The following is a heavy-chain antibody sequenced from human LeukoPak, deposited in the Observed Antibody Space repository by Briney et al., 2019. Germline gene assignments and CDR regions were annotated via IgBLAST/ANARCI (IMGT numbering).Heavy chain of an antibody. CDR3: ARKGYCSSTSCRSSNRFDP. CDR1: GYTFTSYY. J-gene: IGHJ5*02. D-gene: IGHD2-2*01. Sequence: ASVKVSCKASGYTFTSYYMHWVRQAPGQGLEWMGWINPNSGGTNCAQKFQGRVTMTRETSISTAYMELSRLRSDDTAVYYCARKGYCSSTSCRSSNRFDPWGQGTLVTVSS. V-gene: IGHV1-2*02. CDR2: INPNSGGT.